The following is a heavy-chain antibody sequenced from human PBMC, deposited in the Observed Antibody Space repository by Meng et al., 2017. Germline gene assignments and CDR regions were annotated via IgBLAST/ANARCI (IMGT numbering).Heavy chain of an antibody. CDR2: INPKSGDT. CDR3: ARMNYGSGSRRLDY. D-gene: IGHD3-10*01. J-gene: IGHJ4*02. V-gene: IGHV1-2*06. CDR1: GYNFPDYY. Sequence: QVQLVQSGAEVKKPGASVKVSCKPSGYNFPDYYIHWVRRAPGQGLEWMGRINPKSGDTHYAQKFQARVTMTGDTSISTAYMELSRLRSDDTAVYYCARMNYGSGSRRLDYWGQGTLVTVSS.